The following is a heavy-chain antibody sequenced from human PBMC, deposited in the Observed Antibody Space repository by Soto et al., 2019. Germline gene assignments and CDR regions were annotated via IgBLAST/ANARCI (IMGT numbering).Heavy chain of an antibody. Sequence: SETLSLTCAVYGGSFSGYYWSWIRQPPGKGLEWIGEINHSGSTNYNPSLKSRVTISVDTSKNQFSLKLSSVTAADTAVYYCASEHRYDILTGAQSVAFDIWGQGTMVTVSS. CDR1: GGSFSGYY. CDR3: ASEHRYDILTGAQSVAFDI. D-gene: IGHD3-9*01. CDR2: INHSGST. V-gene: IGHV4-34*01. J-gene: IGHJ3*02.